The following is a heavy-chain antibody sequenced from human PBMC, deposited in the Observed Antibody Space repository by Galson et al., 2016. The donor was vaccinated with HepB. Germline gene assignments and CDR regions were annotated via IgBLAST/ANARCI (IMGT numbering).Heavy chain of an antibody. CDR2: ITWNSGAI. CDR3: AKDRVSFYYYGMDV. J-gene: IGHJ6*02. D-gene: IGHD2-8*01. CDR1: GFTFGDYA. Sequence: SLRLSCAASGFTFGDYAMHWVRQAPGEGLEWVSGITWNSGAIAYADSVKGRFTISRDNARNSLYLQMNNPRTEDTALYYCAKDRVSFYYYGMDVWGQGTTVTVSS. V-gene: IGHV3-9*01.